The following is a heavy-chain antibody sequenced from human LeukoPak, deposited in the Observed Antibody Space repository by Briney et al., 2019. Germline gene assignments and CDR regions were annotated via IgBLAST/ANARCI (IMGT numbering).Heavy chain of an antibody. CDR3: ARVIYDIHTGYYYYYYMDV. Sequence: SGGSLRLSCAASGFIVSSNYMSWVRQAPGKGLEWVSVLYSGGSTYYADSVKGRFTISRDNSKNTLYLQMNSLRAEDTAVYYCARVIYDIHTGYYYYYYMDVWGKGTTVTTSS. D-gene: IGHD3-9*01. CDR2: LYSGGST. CDR1: GFIVSSNY. J-gene: IGHJ6*03. V-gene: IGHV3-53*01.